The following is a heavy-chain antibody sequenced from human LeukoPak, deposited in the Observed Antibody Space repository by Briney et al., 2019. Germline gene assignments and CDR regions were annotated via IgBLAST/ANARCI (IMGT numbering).Heavy chain of an antibody. CDR1: GDSISSGDYY. V-gene: IGHV4-61*02. CDR3: ARLSTVTTSFDY. J-gene: IGHJ4*02. CDR2: ISSSGST. Sequence: SETLSLTCTVSGDSISSGDYYWSWIRQPAGKGLEWIGRISSSGSTNYNPSLKSRVTISVDTSKNQFSLKLSSVTAADTAVYYCARLSTVTTSFDYWGQGTLVTVSS. D-gene: IGHD4-17*01.